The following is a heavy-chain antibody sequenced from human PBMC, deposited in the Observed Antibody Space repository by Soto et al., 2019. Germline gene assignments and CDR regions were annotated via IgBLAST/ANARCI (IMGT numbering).Heavy chain of an antibody. CDR3: ARTTYYYDTSGPDY. CDR1: GYTFTSYG. V-gene: IGHV1-18*01. CDR2: ISAYNGNT. Sequence: ASVKVSCKASGYTFTSYGISWVRQAPGQGLEWMGWISAYNGNTNYAQKLQGRVTMTTDTSTSTAYMELRSLRSEDTAVYYCARTTYYYDTSGPDYWVQGTLVTV. D-gene: IGHD3-22*01. J-gene: IGHJ4*02.